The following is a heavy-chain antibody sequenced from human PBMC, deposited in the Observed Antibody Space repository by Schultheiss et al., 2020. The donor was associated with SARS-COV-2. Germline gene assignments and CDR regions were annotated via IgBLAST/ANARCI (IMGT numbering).Heavy chain of an antibody. CDR2: ISGSGGTT. D-gene: IGHD2-2*01. Sequence: GGSLRLSCAASGFTFSSYAMHWVRQAPGKGLEWVSAISGSGGTTYSADSVKGRFTISRDNAKNSLYLQMNSLRAEDTAVYYCARDVVPAAHDAFDIWGQGTMVTVSS. CDR1: GFTFSSYA. V-gene: IGHV3-21*01. J-gene: IGHJ3*02. CDR3: ARDVVPAAHDAFDI.